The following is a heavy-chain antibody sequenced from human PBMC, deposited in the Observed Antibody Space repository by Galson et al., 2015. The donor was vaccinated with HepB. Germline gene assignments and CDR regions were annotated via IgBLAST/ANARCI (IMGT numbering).Heavy chain of an antibody. J-gene: IGHJ4*02. Sequence: SLRLSCAASGFTFSDYYMSWIRQAPGKGLEWVSYISSSSSYTNYADSVKGRFTISRDNAKNSLYLQMNSLRAEDTAVYYCARDRYRGSLYYFDYWGQGTLVTVSS. CDR3: ARDRYRGSLYYFDY. D-gene: IGHD1-26*01. CDR1: GFTFSDYY. CDR2: ISSSSSYT. V-gene: IGHV3-11*06.